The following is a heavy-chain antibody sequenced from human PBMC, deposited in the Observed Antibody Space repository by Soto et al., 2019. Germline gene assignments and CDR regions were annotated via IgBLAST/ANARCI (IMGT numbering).Heavy chain of an antibody. CDR2: IYDRGNT. Sequence: QVQLQESGPGLVRPSETLSLTCSVSSTSIGTYYWSWIRQSPGEGLEWIGYIYDRGNTDYNPSLRSRVTMSVDTSKSQFSMHLRSVTTADTAVYYCAFSWNALAVTTFDYWGQGIQVTVSA. CDR1: STSIGTYY. J-gene: IGHJ4*02. CDR3: AFSWNALAVTTFDY. D-gene: IGHD4-17*01. V-gene: IGHV4-59*03.